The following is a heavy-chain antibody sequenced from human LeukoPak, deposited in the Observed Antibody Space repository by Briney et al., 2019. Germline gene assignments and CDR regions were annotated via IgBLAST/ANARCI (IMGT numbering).Heavy chain of an antibody. CDR3: ARALSFWSGYCFDY. Sequence: SETLSLTCAVYGGSFSGYYWSWIRQPPGKGLEWIGEINHSGSTNYDPSLKGRVTISVDTSKNQFSLKLSSVTAADTAVYYCARALSFWSGYCFDYWGQGALVTVSS. V-gene: IGHV4-34*01. CDR2: INHSGST. CDR1: GGSFSGYY. D-gene: IGHD3-3*01. J-gene: IGHJ4*02.